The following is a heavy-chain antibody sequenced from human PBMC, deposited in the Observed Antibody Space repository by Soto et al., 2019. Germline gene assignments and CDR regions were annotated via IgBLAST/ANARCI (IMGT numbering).Heavy chain of an antibody. Sequence: QVQLVQSGAEVKKPGSSVKVSCKASGGTFSSYAISWVRQAPGQGLEWMGGIIPIFGTANYAQKFQGRVTLTADESTSPAYMELSSLRSEDTAVYYCARVSLPMIVVVIGAFDIWGQGTMVTVSS. CDR2: IIPIFGTA. CDR1: GGTFSSYA. CDR3: ARVSLPMIVVVIGAFDI. J-gene: IGHJ3*02. V-gene: IGHV1-69*01. D-gene: IGHD3-22*01.